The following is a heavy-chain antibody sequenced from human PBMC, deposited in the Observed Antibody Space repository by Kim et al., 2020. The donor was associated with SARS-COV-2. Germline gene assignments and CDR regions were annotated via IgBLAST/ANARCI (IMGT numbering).Heavy chain of an antibody. Sequence: GGSLRLSCAAFEFTFNTYAMHWVRQAPGKGLEWVASIGGGDTYYADSVTGRFTISRDDSKRMVFLQMNSLRADDTALYYCTKDNINFNSVWDAFDVWGQG. CDR3: TKDNINFNSVWDAFDV. CDR1: EFTFNTYA. J-gene: IGHJ3*01. D-gene: IGHD2-15*01. V-gene: IGHV3-23*01. CDR2: IGGGDT.